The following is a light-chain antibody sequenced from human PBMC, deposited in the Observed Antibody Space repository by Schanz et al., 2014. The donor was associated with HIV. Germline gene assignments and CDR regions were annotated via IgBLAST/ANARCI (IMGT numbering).Light chain of an antibody. CDR3: VSYTGTNNPV. CDR1: STDVDNYKY. Sequence: QSALTQPPSASGSPGQSVTISCTGTSTDVDNYKYVSWYQQEPGKAPKLIIFEVSKRPSGVSDRFSGSKSGNTASLTVSGLQAEDEADYYCVSYTGTNNPVFGGGTKLTVL. J-gene: IGLJ2*01. V-gene: IGLV2-8*01. CDR2: EVS.